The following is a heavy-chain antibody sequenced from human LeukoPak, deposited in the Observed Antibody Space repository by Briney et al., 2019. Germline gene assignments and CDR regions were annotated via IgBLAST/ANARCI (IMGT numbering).Heavy chain of an antibody. J-gene: IGHJ3*02. Sequence: GGCLRLSCAASGFTFKLYWMHWVRHVPGRGPVWVSRINHDRRDTIYADSVRGRFTISRDDAKNTLYLQMNNLRAEDTAVYYCTRDSGYNAFDIWGQGTMVTVSS. CDR2: INHDRRDT. CDR3: TRDSGYNAFDI. CDR1: GFTFKLYW. V-gene: IGHV3-74*01. D-gene: IGHD5-12*01.